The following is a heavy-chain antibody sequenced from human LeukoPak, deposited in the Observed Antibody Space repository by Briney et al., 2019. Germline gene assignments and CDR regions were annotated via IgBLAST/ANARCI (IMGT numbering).Heavy chain of an antibody. Sequence: SETLSLTCTVSGGSISSSSYYWGWIRQPPGKGLEWIGSIYYSGSTYYNPSLKSRVTISVNTSKNQFSLKLSSVAAADTAVYYCAREHCSGGSCYSIYYYYYMDVWGKGTTVTVSS. J-gene: IGHJ6*03. CDR2: IYYSGST. V-gene: IGHV4-39*07. D-gene: IGHD2-15*01. CDR1: GGSISSSSYY. CDR3: AREHCSGGSCYSIYYYYYMDV.